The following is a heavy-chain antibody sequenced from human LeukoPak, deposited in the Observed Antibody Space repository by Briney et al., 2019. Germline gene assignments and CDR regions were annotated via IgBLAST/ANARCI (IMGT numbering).Heavy chain of an antibody. V-gene: IGHV4-61*02. J-gene: IGHJ4*02. CDR2: IYTSGST. D-gene: IGHD6-19*01. CDR1: GGSISSGSYY. Sequence: SETLSLTCTVSGGSISSGSYYWSWIRQPAGKGLEWIGRIYTSGSTNYNPSLKSRVTISVDTSKNQSSLKLSSVTAADTAVYYCARGYSSGWYYFDYWGQGTLVTVSS. CDR3: ARGYSSGWYYFDY.